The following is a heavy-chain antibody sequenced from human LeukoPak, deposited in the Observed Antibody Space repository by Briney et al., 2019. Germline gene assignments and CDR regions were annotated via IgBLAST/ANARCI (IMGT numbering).Heavy chain of an antibody. CDR2: IRSKAYGGTT. Sequence: GGSLRLSCTASGFTFGDYAMSWFRQAPGKGLEWVGFIRSKAYGGTTEYAASVKGRFTISRDDSKSIAYLQMNSLKTEDTAVYYCTRESPYYYDSSGYYYEDYWGQGTLVTVSS. V-gene: IGHV3-49*03. D-gene: IGHD3-22*01. J-gene: IGHJ4*02. CDR1: GFTFGDYA. CDR3: TRESPYYYDSSGYYYEDY.